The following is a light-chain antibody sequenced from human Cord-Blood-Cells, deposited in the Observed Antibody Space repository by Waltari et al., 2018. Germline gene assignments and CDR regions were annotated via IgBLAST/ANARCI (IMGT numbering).Light chain of an antibody. CDR2: KDS. CDR3: QSADSSGTYV. J-gene: IGLJ1*01. CDR1: ALPKQY. Sequence: SYELTQPPSVSVSPGQTARTTCSGDALPKQYASWYQQKPGQAPVLVIYKDSERPSGIPERFSGSSSGTTVTLTISGVQAEDEADYYCQSADSSGTYVFGTGTEVTVL. V-gene: IGLV3-25*03.